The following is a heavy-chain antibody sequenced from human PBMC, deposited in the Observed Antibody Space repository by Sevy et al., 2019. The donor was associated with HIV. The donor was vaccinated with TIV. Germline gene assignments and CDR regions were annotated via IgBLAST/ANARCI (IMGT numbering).Heavy chain of an antibody. CDR3: ARVVEPASIDPYYYGVDV. Sequence: ASVKVSCKASGYTFTDYYIHWVRQAPGQGLEWMGWINPKSGGTNYAQKFHGRATMTRDTSISTAYMELSRLRSDDTAGYYCARVVEPASIDPYYYGVDVWGPGATVTVSS. J-gene: IGHJ6*02. V-gene: IGHV1-2*02. CDR2: INPKSGGT. CDR1: GYTFTDYY. D-gene: IGHD2-2*01.